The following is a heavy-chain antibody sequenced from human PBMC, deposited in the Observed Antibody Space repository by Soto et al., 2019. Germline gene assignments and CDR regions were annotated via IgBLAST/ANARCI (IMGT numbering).Heavy chain of an antibody. Sequence: QVQLVESGGGVVQPGRSLRLSCAASGFTFSSYGMHWVRQAPGKGLEWVAVIWYDGSNKYYADSVKGRFTISRDNSKNTLYLQMNSLRAEDTAVYYCCILTLGEDAFDIWGQGTMVTVSS. D-gene: IGHD2-8*01. V-gene: IGHV3-33*01. CDR2: IWYDGSNK. J-gene: IGHJ3*02. CDR1: GFTFSSYG. CDR3: CILTLGEDAFDI.